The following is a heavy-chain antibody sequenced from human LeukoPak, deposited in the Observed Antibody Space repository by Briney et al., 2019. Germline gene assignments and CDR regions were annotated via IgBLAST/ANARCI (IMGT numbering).Heavy chain of an antibody. CDR1: GFTFSSYS. Sequence: PGGSLRLSCAASGFTFSSYSMNWVRQAPGKGLEWVSSISSSSSYIYYADSVKGRFTISRDNAKNSLYLQMNSLRAEDTAVYYCARDMDFWTGGLYYYYMDVWGKGNTVTVSS. CDR2: ISSSSSYI. V-gene: IGHV3-21*01. D-gene: IGHD3/OR15-3a*01. J-gene: IGHJ6*03. CDR3: ARDMDFWTGGLYYYYMDV.